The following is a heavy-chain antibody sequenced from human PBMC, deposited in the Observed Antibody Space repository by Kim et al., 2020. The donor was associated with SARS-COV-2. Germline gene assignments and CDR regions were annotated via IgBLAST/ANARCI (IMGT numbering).Heavy chain of an antibody. CDR1: GYTFANYY. J-gene: IGHJ6*02. D-gene: IGHD2-8*01. V-gene: IGHV1-46*01. CDR2: INPSGGAT. Sequence: ASVKVSCRATGYTFANYYIHWVRQAPGQGLERMGMINPSGGATYFAQTFQGRLGTTADTSAATVYMELASLRSDDTAIYFCARAGYCSKGVCSTGYYYGMDVWGLGTTVTVSS. CDR3: ARAGYCSKGVCSTGYYYGMDV.